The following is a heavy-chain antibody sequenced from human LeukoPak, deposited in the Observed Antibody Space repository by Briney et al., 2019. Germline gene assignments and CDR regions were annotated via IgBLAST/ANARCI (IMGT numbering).Heavy chain of an antibody. CDR2: INPNSGAT. J-gene: IGHJ4*02. D-gene: IGHD5-24*01. CDR1: GYIFVDYF. CDR3: ARGRNIEMTTMSGGSDY. Sequence: GASVKVSCKASGYIFVDYFLHWVRQAPGQGLEWMGWINPNSGATNYAQKFQGRVSMTRDSSISTAYMDLSDLRSDDTAVYSCARGRNIEMTTMSGGSDYWGQGTLVTVSS. V-gene: IGHV1-2*02.